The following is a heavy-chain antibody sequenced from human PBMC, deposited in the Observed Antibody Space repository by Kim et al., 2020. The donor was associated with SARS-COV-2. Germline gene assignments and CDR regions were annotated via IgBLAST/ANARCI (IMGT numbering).Heavy chain of an antibody. CDR3: ARVEYYYGSGSSIDY. D-gene: IGHD3-10*01. Sequence: PARKSRVTLLVDTSKNKFSLKLGSVTAADTAVYYCARVEYYYGSGSSIDYWGQGTLVTVSS. V-gene: IGHV4-31*02. J-gene: IGHJ4*02.